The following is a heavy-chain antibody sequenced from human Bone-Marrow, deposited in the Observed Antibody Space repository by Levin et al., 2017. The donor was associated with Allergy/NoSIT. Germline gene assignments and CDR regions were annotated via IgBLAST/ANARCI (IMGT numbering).Heavy chain of an antibody. J-gene: IGHJ4*02. D-gene: IGHD6-13*01. CDR3: ARGTAVDF. V-gene: IGHV3-7*01. CDR1: GFTFSTYW. Sequence: SGGSLRLSCAVSGFTFSTYWMNWVRQAPGKGLEWVANIKHDGSDKYYVDSVKGRFTISRDNAKDSLYLQMNSLRAEDTAVYYCARGTAVDFWGQGTLVTVSS. CDR2: IKHDGSDK.